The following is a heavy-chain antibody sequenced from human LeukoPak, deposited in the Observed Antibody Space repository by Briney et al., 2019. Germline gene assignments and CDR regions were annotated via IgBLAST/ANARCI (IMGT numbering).Heavy chain of an antibody. Sequence: SETLSLTCTVSGGSISSYYWSWIRQPPGKGLEWIGYIYYSGSTNYNPSLKSRVTISVDTSKNQFSLKLSSVTAADTAVYYCARGYSSGWYFFDYWGQGTLVTVSS. CDR1: GGSISSYY. CDR2: IYYSGST. D-gene: IGHD6-19*01. V-gene: IGHV4-59*08. CDR3: ARGYSSGWYFFDY. J-gene: IGHJ4*02.